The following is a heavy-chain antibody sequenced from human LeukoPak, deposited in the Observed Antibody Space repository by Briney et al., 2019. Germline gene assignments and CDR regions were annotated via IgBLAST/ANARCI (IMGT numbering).Heavy chain of an antibody. Sequence: GGSLRLSCAASGFTFSSYGMYRVRQTPGKGLEWVAVISYDGSNKYYADSVKGRFTISRDNFKNTLYLQMNSLRAEDTAVYYCAKDQYYGSGSFDYWGQGTLVTVSS. CDR2: ISYDGSNK. CDR1: GFTFSSYG. V-gene: IGHV3-30*18. J-gene: IGHJ4*02. CDR3: AKDQYYGSGSFDY. D-gene: IGHD3-10*01.